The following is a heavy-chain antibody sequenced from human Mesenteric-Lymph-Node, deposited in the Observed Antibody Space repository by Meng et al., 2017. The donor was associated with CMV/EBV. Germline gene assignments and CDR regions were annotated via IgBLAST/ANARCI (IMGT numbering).Heavy chain of an antibody. V-gene: IGHV3-53*01. Sequence: GESLKISCAASGFTVSSDYMNWVRQAPGKGLEWVSVIYNDGRTYYADSVKGRFTISRDNSKNTLYLQMNSLRAEDTAVYYCASRVRLRFLEGYFDYWGQGTLVTVSS. J-gene: IGHJ4*02. CDR3: ASRVRLRFLEGYFDY. CDR2: IYNDGRT. D-gene: IGHD3-3*01. CDR1: GFTVSSDY.